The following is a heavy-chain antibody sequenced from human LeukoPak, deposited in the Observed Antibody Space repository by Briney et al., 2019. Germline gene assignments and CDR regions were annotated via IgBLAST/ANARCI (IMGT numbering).Heavy chain of an antibody. CDR1: GYTFTSYG. CDR3: ARDMGYCSSTSCSKSHY. D-gene: IGHD2-2*01. V-gene: IGHV1-18*04. CDR2: ISAYSGNT. Sequence: ASVKVSCKASGYTFTSYGLTWVRQAPGQGLEWMGWISAYSGNTNYAQNLQDRVTMTTDTSTSTAYMELRGLRSDDTAVYYCARDMGYCSSTSCSKSHYWDQGTLVTVSS. J-gene: IGHJ4*02.